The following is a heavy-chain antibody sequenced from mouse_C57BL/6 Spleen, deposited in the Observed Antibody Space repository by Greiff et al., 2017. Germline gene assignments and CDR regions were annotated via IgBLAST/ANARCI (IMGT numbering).Heavy chain of an antibody. CDR3: ARYVPYGKGNAMDY. CDR1: GFTFTDYY. D-gene: IGHD1-1*01. J-gene: IGHJ4*01. CDR2: IRNKANGYTT. Sequence: EVMLVESGGGLVQPGGSLSLSCAASGFTFTDYYMSWVRQPPGKALEWLGFIRNKANGYTTEYSASVKGRFTISRDNSQSILYLQMNALRAEDSATYYCARYVPYGKGNAMDYWGQGTSVTVSS. V-gene: IGHV7-3*01.